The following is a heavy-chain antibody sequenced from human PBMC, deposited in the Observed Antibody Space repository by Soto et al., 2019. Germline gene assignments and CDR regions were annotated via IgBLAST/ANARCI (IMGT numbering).Heavy chain of an antibody. D-gene: IGHD6-6*01. Sequence: EQVLESGGGLVQPGGSLRLSCEASGFMFNHYAMAWVRQTPGKGLEWVSVISGSTGTTYYADSVKGRFTISRDNSKNTVYVQMNSLRVEDSALYSCAKVIVLGASTLEYWGPGTRVTVSS. CDR1: GFMFNHYA. CDR3: AKVIVLGASTLEY. V-gene: IGHV3-23*01. CDR2: ISGSTGTT. J-gene: IGHJ4*02.